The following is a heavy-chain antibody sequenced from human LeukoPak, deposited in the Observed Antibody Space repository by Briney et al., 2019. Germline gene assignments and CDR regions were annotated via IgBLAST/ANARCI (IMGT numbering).Heavy chain of an antibody. Sequence: GESLKISCQGSGYSFSSYWIDWVRQMPGKGLEWMGIIYVGDSDTSYSPSFQGQVTISADKSITTAYLQWSSLKASDTAMYYSARSGERSTSGFDYWGQGTLVTVSS. V-gene: IGHV5-51*01. J-gene: IGHJ4*02. CDR2: IYVGDSDT. D-gene: IGHD5/OR15-5a*01. CDR3: ARSGERSTSGFDY. CDR1: GYSFSSYW.